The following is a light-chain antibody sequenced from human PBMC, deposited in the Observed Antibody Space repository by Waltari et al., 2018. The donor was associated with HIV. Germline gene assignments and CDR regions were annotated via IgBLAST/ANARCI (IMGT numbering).Light chain of an antibody. CDR1: SGITVGTSR. V-gene: IGLV5-45*01. Sequence: QAVLTQPASLSASPGASASLPCTLRSGITVGTSRIYCYQQNPGSPPRYLLRYRSDSDKEQGSGVPSRFAGSKDASANAGILLISGLQSEDEADYYCMIWHSSAWVFGGGTKLTVL. CDR2: YRSDSDK. J-gene: IGLJ3*02. CDR3: MIWHSSAWV.